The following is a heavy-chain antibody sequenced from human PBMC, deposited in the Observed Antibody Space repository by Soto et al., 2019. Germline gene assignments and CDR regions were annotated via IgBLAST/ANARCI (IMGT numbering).Heavy chain of an antibody. CDR3: AKASKGYTGYDLDY. CDR2: LSGSGSTT. CDR1: GFSFGGYG. Sequence: EVQLLESGGDLVQPGGSLRLSCAASGFSFGGYGMSWVRQAPGKGLEWVSALSGSGSTTYYADSVRGRFIISRDNSRDTLFLQMNSRSAEDTAVYFCAKASKGYTGYDLDYWGQGTVVTVSP. J-gene: IGHJ4*02. V-gene: IGHV3-23*01. D-gene: IGHD5-12*01.